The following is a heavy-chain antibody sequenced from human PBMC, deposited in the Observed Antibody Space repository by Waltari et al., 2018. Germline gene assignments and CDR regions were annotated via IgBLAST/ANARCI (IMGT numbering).Heavy chain of an antibody. CDR2: LSYTGGST. CDR1: GFLFSNYA. Sequence: QLLESGGGLVQPGGSLRLSCAASGFLFSNYAMSWVRQAPGKGLEWVAGLSYTGGSTYYADSTRGRFTISRDDSKKTLFLQMNSLRAEDTALYYCVKDSQKWVQRENWFDLWGQGTLVTVSS. V-gene: IGHV3-23*01. CDR3: VKDSQKWVQRENWFDL. D-gene: IGHD1-26*01. J-gene: IGHJ5*02.